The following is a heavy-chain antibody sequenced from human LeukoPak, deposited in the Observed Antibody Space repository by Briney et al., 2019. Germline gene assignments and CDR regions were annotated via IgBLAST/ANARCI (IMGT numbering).Heavy chain of an antibody. CDR1: GGSFSGYY. Sequence: PSETLSLTCAVYGGSFSGYYWSWIRQPPGKGLEWIGYIYYSGSTNYNPSLKSRITISVDTSKNQFSLKLSSVSTADTAVYYCARDRFGEFDYWGQGTLVTVSS. D-gene: IGHD3-10*01. CDR2: IYYSGST. CDR3: ARDRFGEFDY. J-gene: IGHJ4*02. V-gene: IGHV4-59*01.